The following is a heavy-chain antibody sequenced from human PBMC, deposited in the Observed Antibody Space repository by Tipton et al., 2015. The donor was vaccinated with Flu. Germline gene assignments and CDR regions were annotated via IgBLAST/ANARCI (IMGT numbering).Heavy chain of an antibody. CDR1: GFTFNNYA. J-gene: IGHJ6*02. Sequence: SLRLSCAASGFTFNNYAMSWVRQAPGKGLEWVSGISGDGGSTWYADSVKGRFTISRDKSKNTRHLQMNSLRAEDTAVYYCARELPYSSGWYPPRMDVWGQGTTVTVSS. CDR3: ARELPYSSGWYPPRMDV. D-gene: IGHD6-19*01. V-gene: IGHV3-23*01. CDR2: ISGDGGST.